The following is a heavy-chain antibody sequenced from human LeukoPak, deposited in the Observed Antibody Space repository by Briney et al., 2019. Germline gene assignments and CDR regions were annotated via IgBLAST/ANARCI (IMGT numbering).Heavy chain of an antibody. CDR1: GGSISSYY. Sequence: PSETLSLTCTVSGGSISSYYWSWIRQPPGKGLEWIGYIYYSGSTNYNPSLKSRVTISVDTSKNQFSLKLSSVTAADTAVYYCARARIVARRSDWYFDLWGRGTLVTVSS. V-gene: IGHV4-59*01. CDR2: IYYSGST. D-gene: IGHD6-6*01. J-gene: IGHJ2*01. CDR3: ARARIVARRSDWYFDL.